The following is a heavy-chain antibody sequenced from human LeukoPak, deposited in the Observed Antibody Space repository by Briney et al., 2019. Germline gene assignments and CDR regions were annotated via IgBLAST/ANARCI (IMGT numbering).Heavy chain of an antibody. Sequence: PSETLSLTCVVSGFSISSGYYWVWIRQPPGKGLELIGNVYHFGDTYYNPSLKSRVTISLDTSKNHFSLNLTSVTAADTAVYYCARDSNYYDSSGSFPVDIWGQGTMVTVSS. CDR3: ARDSNYYDSSGSFPVDI. J-gene: IGHJ3*02. D-gene: IGHD3-22*01. V-gene: IGHV4-38-2*02. CDR1: GFSISSGYY. CDR2: VYHFGDT.